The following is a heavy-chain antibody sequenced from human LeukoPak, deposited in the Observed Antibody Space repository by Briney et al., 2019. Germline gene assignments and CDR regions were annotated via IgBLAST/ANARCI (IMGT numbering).Heavy chain of an antibody. V-gene: IGHV4-4*07. CDR1: GGSISSYY. CDR3: ARGGWEWEPKADWFDP. Sequence: PSETLSLTCTVSGGSISSYYWSWIRQPAGKGLEWIGRIYTSGSTNYNPSLKSRVTMSVDTSKNQFSLKLSSVTAAATAVYYCARGGWEWEPKADWFDPWGQGTLVTVSS. CDR2: IYTSGST. J-gene: IGHJ5*02. D-gene: IGHD1-26*01.